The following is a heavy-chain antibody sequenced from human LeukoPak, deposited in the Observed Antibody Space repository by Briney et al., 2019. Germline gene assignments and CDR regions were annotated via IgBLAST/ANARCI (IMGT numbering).Heavy chain of an antibody. Sequence: SKTLSLTCTVSGGSISSSSYYWGWIRQPPGKGLEWIGSIYYSGSTYYNPSLKSRVTISVDTSKNQFSLKLSSVTAADTAVYYCARQRSLYYGSGFQPYFQHWGQGTLVTVSS. V-gene: IGHV4-39*01. CDR1: GGSISSSSYY. CDR3: ARQRSLYYGSGFQPYFQH. D-gene: IGHD3-10*01. CDR2: IYYSGST. J-gene: IGHJ1*01.